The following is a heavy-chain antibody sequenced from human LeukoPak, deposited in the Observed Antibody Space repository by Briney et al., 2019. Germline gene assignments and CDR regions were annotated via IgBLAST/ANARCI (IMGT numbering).Heavy chain of an antibody. CDR2: IYYSGST. J-gene: IGHJ4*02. CDR3: ARQGYDSKTVYFDY. D-gene: IGHD3-22*01. CDR1: GGSISSSSYY. Sequence: SETLSLTCTVSGGSISSSSYYWGWIRQPPGKGLEWIGSIYYSGSTYYNPSLKSRVTISVDTSKNQFSLKLSSVTAADTAVYYCARQGYDSKTVYFDYWGQGTLVTVSS. V-gene: IGHV4-39*07.